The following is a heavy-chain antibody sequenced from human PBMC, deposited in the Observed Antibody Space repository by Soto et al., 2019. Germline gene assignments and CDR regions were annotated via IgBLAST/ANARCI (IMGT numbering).Heavy chain of an antibody. J-gene: IGHJ4*02. CDR2: TSGSGGST. D-gene: IGHD2-2*01. V-gene: IGHV3-23*01. Sequence: PGGSLRLSCAASGFTFSSYAMSWVRQAPGKGLEWVSATSGSGGSTYYADSVKGRFTISRDNSKNTLYLQMNSLRAEDTAVYYCAKDIPDIVVVPAAWNYFDYWGQGTLVTVSS. CDR1: GFTFSSYA. CDR3: AKDIPDIVVVPAAWNYFDY.